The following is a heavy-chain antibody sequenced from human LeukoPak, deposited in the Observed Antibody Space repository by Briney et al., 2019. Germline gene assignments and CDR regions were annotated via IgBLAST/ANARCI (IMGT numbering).Heavy chain of an antibody. V-gene: IGHV3-21*01. CDR3: ARAIAAAAYGDVGY. Sequence: PGGSLRLSCAASGFTFSSYSMNWVRQAPGKGLEWVSSISSSSSYIYYADSVKGRFTISRDNAKNSLYLQMNSLRAEDTAVYYCARAIAAAAYGDVGYWGQGTLVTVSS. D-gene: IGHD6-13*01. CDR2: ISSSSSYI. CDR1: GFTFSSYS. J-gene: IGHJ4*02.